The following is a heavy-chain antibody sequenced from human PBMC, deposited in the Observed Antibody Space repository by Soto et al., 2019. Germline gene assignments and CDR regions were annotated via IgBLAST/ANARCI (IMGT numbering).Heavy chain of an antibody. Sequence: GGSLRLSCAASGFTFDDYAMHWVRQAPGKGLEWVSGISWNSGSIGYADSVKGRFTISRDNAKNSLYLQMNSLRAEDTALYYCAKAFDYGDRYYFDYWGQGTLVTVSS. D-gene: IGHD4-17*01. J-gene: IGHJ4*02. CDR1: GFTFDDYA. CDR3: AKAFDYGDRYYFDY. V-gene: IGHV3-9*01. CDR2: ISWNSGSI.